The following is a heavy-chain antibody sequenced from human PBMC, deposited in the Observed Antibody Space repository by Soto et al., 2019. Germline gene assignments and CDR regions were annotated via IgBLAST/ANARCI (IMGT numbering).Heavy chain of an antibody. CDR2: INPSGGST. Sequence: ASVKVSCKASGYTFTSYYMHWVRQAPGQGLEWMGIINPSGGSTSYAQKFQGRVTMTRDTSTSTVYMELSSLRSEDTAVYYRARDPGHQGDYILLYFDYWGQGTLVTVS. CDR3: ARDPGHQGDYILLYFDY. CDR1: GYTFTSYY. D-gene: IGHD4-17*01. J-gene: IGHJ4*02. V-gene: IGHV1-46*01.